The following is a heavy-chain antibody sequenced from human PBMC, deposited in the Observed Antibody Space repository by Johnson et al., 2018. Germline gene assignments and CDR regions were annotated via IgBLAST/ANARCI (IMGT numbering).Heavy chain of an antibody. Sequence: QVQLVESGGGVIQPGRSLRVSCAAFGFDLSDFGMHWLRQAPGKGPEWLALIWFDGTNQHYADSVKGRFTVSKDSYKNTVFLQMSSLSPEDTSVYYCAREEHYSTGDYPEYFQDGGQGSLVTVSS. CDR2: IWFDGTNQ. J-gene: IGHJ1*01. D-gene: IGHD2-8*02. CDR1: GFDLSDFG. CDR3: AREEHYSTGDYPEYFQD. V-gene: IGHV3-33*01.